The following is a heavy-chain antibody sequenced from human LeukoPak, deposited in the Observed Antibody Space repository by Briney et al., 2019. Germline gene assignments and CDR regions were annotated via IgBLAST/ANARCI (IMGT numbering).Heavy chain of an antibody. V-gene: IGHV3-33*01. CDR2: IWYDGSNI. CDR3: ARDTCGGDCPNFDY. CDR1: GFTFSTYG. Sequence: GGSLRLSCAASGFTFSTYGMHWVRQAPGKGLEWLAVIWYDGSNIYYADSVKGRFAISRDNSKNTLYLLLNSLRAEDTAMYYCARDTCGGDCPNFDYWGQGTLVTVSS. J-gene: IGHJ4*02. D-gene: IGHD2-21*02.